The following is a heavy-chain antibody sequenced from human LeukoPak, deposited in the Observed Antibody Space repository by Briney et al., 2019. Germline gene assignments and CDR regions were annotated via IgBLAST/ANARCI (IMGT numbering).Heavy chain of an antibody. Sequence: GGSLRLSCAASGFTFSSYWMNWVRQAPGQGLEWVANIKQDGSEKYYVDSVKGRFTISRDNAKNSLYLQMNSLRAEDTAVYYCARGYSSGWSTYFDYWGQGTLVTVSS. CDR1: GFTFSSYW. D-gene: IGHD6-19*01. CDR3: ARGYSSGWSTYFDY. V-gene: IGHV3-7*01. CDR2: IKQDGSEK. J-gene: IGHJ4*02.